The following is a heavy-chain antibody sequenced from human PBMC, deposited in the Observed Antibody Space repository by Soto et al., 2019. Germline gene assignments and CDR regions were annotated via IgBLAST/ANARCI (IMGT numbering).Heavy chain of an antibody. D-gene: IGHD3-22*01. J-gene: IGHJ4*02. CDR2: IDPGDSNI. Sequence: PGESLKISCKGSGYIFSDYWITWVRQMPGKGLEWMGRIDPGDSNIDYSPSFQGHVTMSTDVSISTAYLQWSSLKASDTAMYYCARLVSSGYYYNYWGQGTLVTVSS. CDR3: ARLVSSGYYYNY. CDR1: GYIFSDYW. V-gene: IGHV5-10-1*01.